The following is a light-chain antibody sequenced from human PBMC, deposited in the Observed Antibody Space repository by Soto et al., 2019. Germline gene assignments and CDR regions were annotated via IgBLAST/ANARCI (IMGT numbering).Light chain of an antibody. CDR1: QSISNE. CDR2: NAS. J-gene: IGKJ1*01. CDR3: RQYYSYSRT. V-gene: IGKV1-5*03. Sequence: DIQITQSPSTLSASVGDRVTITCRASQSISNELGWYQQKPGKAPKLLIYNASSLESGVPSRFSGSGSGTEFTLSIRRLKPEDFGTYYLRQYYSYSRTFGRGTKVDIK.